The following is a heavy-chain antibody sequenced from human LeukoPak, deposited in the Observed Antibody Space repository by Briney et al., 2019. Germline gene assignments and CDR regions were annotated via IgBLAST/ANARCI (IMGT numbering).Heavy chain of an antibody. Sequence: PSQTLSLTCTVPGGSISSGGSYWSWIRQHPGKGLEWIGYIYYSGSTYYNPSLKSRVTISVDTSKNQFSLKLSSVTAADTAVYYCARASYYYDSSGPLYYFDYWGQGTLVTVSS. CDR3: ARASYYYDSSGPLYYFDY. D-gene: IGHD3-22*01. V-gene: IGHV4-31*03. CDR1: GGSISSGGSY. J-gene: IGHJ4*02. CDR2: IYYSGST.